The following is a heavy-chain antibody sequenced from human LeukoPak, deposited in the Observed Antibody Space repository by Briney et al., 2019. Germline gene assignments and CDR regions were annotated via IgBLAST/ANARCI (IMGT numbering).Heavy chain of an antibody. CDR3: ARREFWFGYDSYYFDY. D-gene: IGHD3-22*01. J-gene: IGHJ4*02. CDR2: IYYSGST. V-gene: IGHV4-39*01. Sequence: SETLSLTCTVSGGSISSSSYYWGWIRQPPGKGLEWIGSIYYSGSTYYNPSLKSRVTISVDTSKNQFSLKLSSVTAADTAVYYCARREFWFGYDSYYFDYWGQGTLVTVSS. CDR1: GGSISSSSYY.